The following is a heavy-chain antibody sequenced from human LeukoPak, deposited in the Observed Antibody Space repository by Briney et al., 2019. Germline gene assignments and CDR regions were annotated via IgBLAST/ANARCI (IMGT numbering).Heavy chain of an antibody. J-gene: IGHJ4*02. V-gene: IGHV1-18*01. D-gene: IGHD2/OR15-2a*01. CDR3: ARDVNQAFDY. Sequence: ASVKVSCKPSGYRFTRNGVSWVRQAPGQGLEWMAWISATSGNTNYAQNFQDRLTLTTDTSTSTAYMELRSLRSDDTAVYYCARDVNQAFDYWGQGTLVTVSS. CDR2: ISATSGNT. CDR1: GYRFTRNG.